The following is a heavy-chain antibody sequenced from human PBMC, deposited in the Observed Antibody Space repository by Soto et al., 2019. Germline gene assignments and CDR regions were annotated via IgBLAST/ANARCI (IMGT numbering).Heavy chain of an antibody. J-gene: IGHJ6*04. CDR1: GFTVSSNY. CDR2: IYSGGST. CDR3: ARFTMITFVDV. D-gene: IGHD3-16*01. V-gene: IGHV3-66*01. Sequence: GGSLRLSCAASGFTVSSNYMSWVRQAPGKGLEWVSVIYSGGSTYYADSVKGRFTISRDNSKNTLYLQMNSLRAEDTAVYYCARFTMITFVDVWGKGTTVTVSS.